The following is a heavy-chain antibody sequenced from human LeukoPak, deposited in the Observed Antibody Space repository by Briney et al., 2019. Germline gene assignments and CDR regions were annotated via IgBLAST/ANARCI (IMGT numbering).Heavy chain of an antibody. CDR1: RFTFSNYE. V-gene: IGHV3-48*03. CDR2: ISSSGSAI. J-gene: IGHJ4*02. Sequence: GGSLRLSCAASRFTFSNYEMNWVRQAPGKGLEWVSYISSSGSAIYYADSVKGRFTISRDNAKNSLYLQMSSLRAEDTAVYYCAGGRGWNDYWGQGTLVTASS. D-gene: IGHD6-19*01. CDR3: AGGRGWNDY.